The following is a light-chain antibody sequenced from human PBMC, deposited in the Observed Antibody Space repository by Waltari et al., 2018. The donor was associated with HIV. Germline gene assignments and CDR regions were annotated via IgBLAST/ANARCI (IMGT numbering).Light chain of an antibody. Sequence: QSVLTQPPSASGTPGQRVTISCSGSSSNIGSYYVYWSQQLPGTATKPLIYRNKRRPSGVPDRFSGSKSGTSASLSINGLRSEDEADYYCAAWTDSLTAVVFGGGTKLSVL. CDR1: SSNIGSYY. CDR3: AAWTDSLTAVV. V-gene: IGLV1-47*01. J-gene: IGLJ2*01. CDR2: RNK.